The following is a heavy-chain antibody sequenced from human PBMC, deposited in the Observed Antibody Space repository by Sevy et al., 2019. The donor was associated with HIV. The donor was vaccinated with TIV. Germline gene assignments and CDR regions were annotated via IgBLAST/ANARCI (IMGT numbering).Heavy chain of an antibody. CDR1: GGSLSGGVYY. V-gene: IGHV4-30-4*08. CDR2: IHYSGTS. D-gene: IGHD5-12*01. CDR3: ARSPGGYGNFDY. Sequence: SETLSLTCTVSGGSLSGGVYYWSWIRQPPGKGLEWIAYIHYSGTSYYNPSLKSRVSTFVETSKNQFSLKLTSVTAADTAVYFCARSPGGYGNFDYWGQGTLVTVSS. J-gene: IGHJ4*02.